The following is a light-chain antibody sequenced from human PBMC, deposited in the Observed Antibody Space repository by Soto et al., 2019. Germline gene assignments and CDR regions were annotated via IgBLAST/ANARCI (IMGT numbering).Light chain of an antibody. CDR2: GAS. CDR1: QSVASRN. Sequence: EIVLTQSPGTLSLSPGERATLSCRASQSVASRNLAWYQQKSGQAPRLLIYGASSRAIHTPDRFSGSGSGTDFTLTISRLEPEDFALYYCQQYGSSPLTFGGGTRVEFK. J-gene: IGKJ4*01. CDR3: QQYGSSPLT. V-gene: IGKV3-20*01.